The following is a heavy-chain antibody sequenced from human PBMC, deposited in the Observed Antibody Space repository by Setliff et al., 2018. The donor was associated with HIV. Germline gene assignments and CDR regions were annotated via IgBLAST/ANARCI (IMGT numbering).Heavy chain of an antibody. D-gene: IGHD3-10*01. J-gene: IGHJ3*02. CDR3: ARAEFLGPESDFDI. V-gene: IGHV1-69*04. CDR2: IIPIFGMA. CDR1: GDIFNNNA. Sequence: SVKVSCKASGDIFNNNAINWVRQAPGQGLEWMGRIIPIFGMANHARKFQGRVTITADKSTSTAYLELSSLTYDDTAIYYCARAEFLGPESDFDIWGQGTMVTVS.